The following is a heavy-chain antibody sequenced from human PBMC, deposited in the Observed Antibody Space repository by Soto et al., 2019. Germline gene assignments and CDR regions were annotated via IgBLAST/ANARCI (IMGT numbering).Heavy chain of an antibody. Sequence: SETLSLTCTVSGGSISSSSYYWGWIRQPPGKGLEWIGSIYYSGSTYYNPSLKSRVTISVDTSKNQFSLKLSSVTAADTAVYYCARLPWDPGYSSSWYFDYWGQGTLVTVSS. CDR1: GGSISSSSYY. D-gene: IGHD6-13*01. J-gene: IGHJ4*02. CDR2: IYYSGST. V-gene: IGHV4-39*01. CDR3: ARLPWDPGYSSSWYFDY.